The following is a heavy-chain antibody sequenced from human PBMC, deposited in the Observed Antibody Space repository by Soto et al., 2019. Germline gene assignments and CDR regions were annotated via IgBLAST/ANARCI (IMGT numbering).Heavy chain of an antibody. CDR2: IYYSGST. CDR1: GGSISSSSYY. Sequence: SETLSLTCTVSGGSISSSSYYWGWIRQPPGKGLEWIGSIYYSGSTYYNPSLKSRVTISVDTSKNQFSLKLSSVTAADTAVYYCARRVRIAGVYDFWSGYYGFNWFDPWGQGTLVTVSS. V-gene: IGHV4-39*01. D-gene: IGHD3-3*01. CDR3: ARRVRIAGVYDFWSGYYGFNWFDP. J-gene: IGHJ5*02.